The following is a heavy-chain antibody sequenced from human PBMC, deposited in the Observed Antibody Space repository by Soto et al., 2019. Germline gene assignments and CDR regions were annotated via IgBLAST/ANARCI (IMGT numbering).Heavy chain of an antibody. V-gene: IGHV1-18*01. CDR1: GYTFTSYG. J-gene: IGHJ3*02. CDR2: ISAYNGNT. CDR3: ARDPLTYYYDSSGDAFDI. D-gene: IGHD3-22*01. Sequence: ASVKVSCKASGYTFTSYGISWVRQAPGQGLEWMGWISAYNGNTNYAQKLQGRVTMTTDTSTSTAYMELRSLRSDDTAVYYCARDPLTYYYDSSGDAFDIWGQGTMVTVSS.